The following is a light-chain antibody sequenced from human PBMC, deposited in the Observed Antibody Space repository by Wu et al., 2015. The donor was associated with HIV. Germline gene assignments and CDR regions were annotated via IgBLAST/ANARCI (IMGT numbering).Light chain of an antibody. Sequence: EIVLTQSPGTLSLSPGERVTLSCRASQSVSSSYLAWYQQKPGQAPRLLIYGASSRAAGIPDRFSGSGSGTDFILTISRLEPEDFAVYYCQQSGTSPYSFGQGTKLEIK. CDR1: QSVSSSY. CDR3: QQSGTSPYS. J-gene: IGKJ2*03. V-gene: IGKV3-20*01. CDR2: GAS.